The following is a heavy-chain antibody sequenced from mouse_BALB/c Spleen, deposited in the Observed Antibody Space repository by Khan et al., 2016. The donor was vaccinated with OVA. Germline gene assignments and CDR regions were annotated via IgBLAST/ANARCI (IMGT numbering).Heavy chain of an antibody. CDR2: IDPSNGET. CDR3: ARHDYGGFTY. J-gene: IGHJ3*01. CDR1: GYTFTNYW. Sequence: QVQLKQSGPDLVRPGASVKMSCKASGYTFTNYWIHWVKQRPGQGLEWIGMIDPSNGETILNKKFNDKATLNVDKSSNTAYMQLSSLTSEDSAVYSCARHDYGGFTYGGQGTLVTVSA. D-gene: IGHD2-4*01. V-gene: IGHV1-74*01.